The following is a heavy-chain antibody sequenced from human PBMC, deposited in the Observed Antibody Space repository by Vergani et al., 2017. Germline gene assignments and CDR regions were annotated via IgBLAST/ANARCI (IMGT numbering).Heavy chain of an antibody. Sequence: EVQLVESGGGLVKPGGSLRLSCAAPRLTFSSYSMNGVRQAPGKGREWVSSISSSGNYMYYADSVKGRITIYRDNAKNSLYLQINSLRAEDTAMYYCARDGCDVWSDYYTGYFYYDMDVWGKGTTVTVSS. CDR1: RLTFSSYS. CDR3: ARDGCDVWSDYYTGYFYYDMDV. D-gene: IGHD3-3*01. J-gene: IGHJ6*03. CDR2: ISSSGNYM. V-gene: IGHV3-21*02.